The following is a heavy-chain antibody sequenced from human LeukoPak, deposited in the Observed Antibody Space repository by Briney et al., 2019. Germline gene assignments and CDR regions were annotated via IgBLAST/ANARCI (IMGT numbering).Heavy chain of an antibody. CDR3: ARDQSSSWANWFDP. J-gene: IGHJ5*02. V-gene: IGHV3-21*01. CDR1: GFTFSNYS. D-gene: IGHD6-13*01. Sequence: GGSLRLSCAASGFTFSNYSMNWVRQAPGKGLEWVSSISSSSSYIYYADSVKGRFTISRDNAKNSLYLQMNSLRAEDTAVYYCARDQSSSWANWFDPWGQGTLVTVSS. CDR2: ISSSSSYI.